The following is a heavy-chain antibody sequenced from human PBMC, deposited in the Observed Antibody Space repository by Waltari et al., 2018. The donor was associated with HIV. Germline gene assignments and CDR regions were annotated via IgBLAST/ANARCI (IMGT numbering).Heavy chain of an antibody. CDR2: IWYDGSVK. J-gene: IGHJ1*01. Sequence: QLQLADCGAGVVHLGGSLRHSWQPSGLHVNTCGRSRARQGPGNGLEWVAFIWYDGSVKYYSNSVRGRFTISRDNSKRILDLQLNSVRGEDRAVYFWAEEGGGSEYFQHWGQGTMVSVSS. V-gene: IGHV3-30*02. CDR3: AEEGGGSEYFQH. CDR1: GLHVNTCG. D-gene: IGHD6-25*01.